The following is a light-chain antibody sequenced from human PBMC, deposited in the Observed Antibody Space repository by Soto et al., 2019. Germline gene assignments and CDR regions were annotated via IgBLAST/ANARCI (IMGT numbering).Light chain of an antibody. CDR1: QSVSSSY. J-gene: IGKJ1*01. V-gene: IGKV3-20*01. CDR3: QQYGSSPGT. Sequence: IVLTQSPGTLSLSPGERATLSCRASQSVSSSYLAWYQQKPGHAPRLLIYGESSRATGIPDRFSGSGSGTDFTLTISRLEPEDCAVYYCQQYGSSPGTFGQGTKVEIK. CDR2: GES.